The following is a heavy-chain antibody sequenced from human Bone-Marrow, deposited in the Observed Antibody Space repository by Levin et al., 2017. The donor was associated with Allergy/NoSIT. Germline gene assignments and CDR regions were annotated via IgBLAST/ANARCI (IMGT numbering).Heavy chain of an antibody. V-gene: IGHV3-23*01. CDR3: VRWALGSGWSRGFDY. CDR2: ISDTGAWT. Sequence: GESLKISCEASGFTFSSHAVSWVRQAPGKGLEWVSVISDTGAWTYYGDSVKGRFTISRDNSKNTLSLQMNRRRADDTAVYYCVRWALGSGWSRGFDYWGQGTLVTVSS. CDR1: GFTFSSHA. J-gene: IGHJ4*02. D-gene: IGHD6-19*01.